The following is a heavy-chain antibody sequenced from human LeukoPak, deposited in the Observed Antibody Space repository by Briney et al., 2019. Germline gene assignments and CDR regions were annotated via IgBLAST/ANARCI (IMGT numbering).Heavy chain of an antibody. D-gene: IGHD6-13*01. CDR2: IWYDGSNK. CDR1: GFTFSSYG. J-gene: IGHJ4*02. CDR3: AKGYSSSWYDLMRFDY. Sequence: GGSLRLSCAASGFTFSSYGMHWVRQAPGKGLEWVAVIWYDGSNKYYADSVKGRFTISRDNSKNTLYLQMNSLRAEDTAVYYCAKGYSSSWYDLMRFDYWGQGTLVTVSS. V-gene: IGHV3-33*06.